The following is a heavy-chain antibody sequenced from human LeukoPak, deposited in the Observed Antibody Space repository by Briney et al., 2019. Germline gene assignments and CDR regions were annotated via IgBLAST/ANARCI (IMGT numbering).Heavy chain of an antibody. CDR3: ARHNAPPTGSCSGTSCFMSGSQYFYMDV. D-gene: IGHD2-2*01. J-gene: IGHJ6*03. CDR1: GGSISGYF. CDR2: IYSTGTT. V-gene: IGHV4-4*09. Sequence: PSETLSLTCTVSGGSISGYFWSWIRQPPGKGPEWIGYIYSTGTTNYSPSLSSRVTISVVTSKNQLSLNLRFVTATDTAVYHCARHNAPPTGSCSGTSCFMSGSQYFYMDVWGNGTSVTVS.